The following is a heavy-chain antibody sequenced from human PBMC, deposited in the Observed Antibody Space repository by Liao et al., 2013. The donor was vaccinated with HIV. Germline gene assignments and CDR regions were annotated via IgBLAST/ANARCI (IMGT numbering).Heavy chain of an antibody. CDR1: GGSISSGDYY. CDR3: ARGLTGLRYNWFDP. D-gene: IGHD2-8*01. Sequence: QVQLQESGPGLVKPSQTLSLTCTVSGGSISSGDYYWSWIRQPPGKGLEWIGYIHYSGSTYYNPSLKSRVTVSVDTSKNQFSLKLSSVTAADTAVYYCARGLTGLRYNWFDPWGQGTLVTVSS. J-gene: IGHJ5*02. V-gene: IGHV4-30-4*08. CDR2: IHYSGST.